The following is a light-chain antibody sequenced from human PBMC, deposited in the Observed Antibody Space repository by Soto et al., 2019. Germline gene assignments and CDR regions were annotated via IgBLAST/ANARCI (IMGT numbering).Light chain of an antibody. J-gene: IGKJ5*01. CDR3: QQTYSTPWT. Sequence: DIQMTQSPSSLSASVGDRVTIPCRASQSISSYFNWYQQKPGKAPKLLIYAASSWQSGVPSRFSGSGSGTDFTLNISSLQPEDVATYYCQQTYSTPWTFGQGTRLEIK. V-gene: IGKV1-39*01. CDR2: AAS. CDR1: QSISSY.